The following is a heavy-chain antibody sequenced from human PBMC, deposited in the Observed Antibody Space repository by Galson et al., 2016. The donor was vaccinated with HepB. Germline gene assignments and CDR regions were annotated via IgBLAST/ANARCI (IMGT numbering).Heavy chain of an antibody. D-gene: IGHD3-3*01. J-gene: IGHJ4*01. CDR3: ARHGIKLFGVVIMTADY. CDR1: GYTFDNHW. CDR2: IDPSDSYT. V-gene: IGHV5-10-1*01. Sequence: QSGAEVKKPGESLRISCKGSGYTFDNHWITWVRQKPGKGLEWMGSIDPSDSYTNYSPSFQGHVTMSVDKSISTAYLQWSILEASDTAIYYCARHGIKLFGVVIMTADYWGHGTLVTVSS.